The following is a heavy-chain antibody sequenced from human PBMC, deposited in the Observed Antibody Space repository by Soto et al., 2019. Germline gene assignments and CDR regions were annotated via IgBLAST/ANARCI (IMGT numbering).Heavy chain of an antibody. D-gene: IGHD6-13*01. V-gene: IGHV4-31*03. Sequence: QVQLQESGPGLVKPSQTLSLTCTVSGGSISSGGYYWSWIRQHPGKGLEWIGYIYYSGSTYYNPPLKSRVTISVDTSKNQSSLKLSSVTAADTAVYYCARGPAGSSSYDYWGQGTLVTVSS. CDR2: IYYSGST. CDR1: GGSISSGGYY. CDR3: ARGPAGSSSYDY. J-gene: IGHJ4*02.